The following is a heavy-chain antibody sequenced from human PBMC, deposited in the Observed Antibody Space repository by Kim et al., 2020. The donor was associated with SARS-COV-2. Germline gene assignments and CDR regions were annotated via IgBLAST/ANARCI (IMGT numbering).Heavy chain of an antibody. V-gene: IGHV3-30*07. J-gene: IGHJ4*02. D-gene: IGHD3-10*01. Sequence: VKRRLTISRDKHKNTQYLQMNSLGDEDTAVYYCARDHGSGRYYLYFFDYWGQGTLVTVSS. CDR3: ARDHGSGRYYLYFFDY.